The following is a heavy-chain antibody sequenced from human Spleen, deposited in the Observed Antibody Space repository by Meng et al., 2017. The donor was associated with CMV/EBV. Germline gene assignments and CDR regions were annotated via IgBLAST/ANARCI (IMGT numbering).Heavy chain of an antibody. CDR1: GGSLSGAY. CDR3: ARRPTGIDY. D-gene: IGHD2-8*02. J-gene: IGHJ4*02. V-gene: IGHV4-34*12. CDR2: IIHGGSP. Sequence: QVQLQQGGAGLLKPSGPLSLTCAGNGGSLSGAYWNWIRQPPGKGLEWIGEIIHGGSPSYNPSLKSRVTISIDTSKNQLSLMLSSVTAADTAVYYCARRPTGIDYWGQGTLVTVSS.